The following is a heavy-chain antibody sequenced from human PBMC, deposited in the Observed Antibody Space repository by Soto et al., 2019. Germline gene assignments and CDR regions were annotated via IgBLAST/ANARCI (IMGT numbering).Heavy chain of an antibody. J-gene: IGHJ6*04. CDR1: GYSIGSGYY. Sequence: PSETLSLTCAVSGYSIGSGYYWAWIRQSPGKGLEWIGSIYHAGSVYYNPSLNGRVALSMDTPKNHFSLKLTSVTAADTAVYYCARTVDYYGMDVWGKCTTVTVS. CDR2: IYHAGSV. V-gene: IGHV4-38-2*01. CDR3: ARTVDYYGMDV.